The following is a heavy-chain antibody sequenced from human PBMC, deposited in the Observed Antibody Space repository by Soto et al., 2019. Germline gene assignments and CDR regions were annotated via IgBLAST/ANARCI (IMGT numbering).Heavy chain of an antibody. CDR3: ARYFWSGQLPFYFDQ. D-gene: IGHD3-3*01. CDR2: ISAYNGNT. J-gene: IGHJ4*02. Sequence: QVLLVQSGAEVKKPGASVKVSCKASGYTFNSYGVSWVRQAPGQGLEWMGWISAYNGNTKYSQNLQGRVTMTIDTTTSSAYLEVRSLRSDDTAIYYCARYFWSGQLPFYFDQWGQGTLVPVSS. V-gene: IGHV1-18*01. CDR1: GYTFNSYG.